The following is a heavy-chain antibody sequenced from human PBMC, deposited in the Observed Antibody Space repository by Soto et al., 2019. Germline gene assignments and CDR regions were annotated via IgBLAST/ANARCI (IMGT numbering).Heavy chain of an antibody. J-gene: IGHJ5*02. V-gene: IGHV4-59*01. CDR1: GGSISSYY. Sequence: SETLSLTCTVSGGSISSYYWSWIRQPPGRGLEWIGYIHYSGSTNYNPSLKSRVTISLDTSKNQFSLKLTSVTAADTAIYYCATNGYNYPNWFDPWGQGTLVTVSS. D-gene: IGHD3-22*01. CDR2: IHYSGST. CDR3: ATNGYNYPNWFDP.